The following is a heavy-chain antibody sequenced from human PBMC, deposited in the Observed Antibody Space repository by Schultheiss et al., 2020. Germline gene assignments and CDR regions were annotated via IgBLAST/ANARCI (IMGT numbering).Heavy chain of an antibody. J-gene: IGHJ4*02. CDR2: ISSSSSYT. Sequence: GGSLRLSCAASGFTFSDYYMSWIRQAPGKGLEWVSYISSSSSYTTYADSVKGRFTISRDNARNTLYLQMSSLRAEDTAVYYCARMDGATIDYWGQGTLVTVSS. V-gene: IGHV3-11*06. CDR1: GFTFSDYY. CDR3: ARMDGATIDY. D-gene: IGHD1-26*01.